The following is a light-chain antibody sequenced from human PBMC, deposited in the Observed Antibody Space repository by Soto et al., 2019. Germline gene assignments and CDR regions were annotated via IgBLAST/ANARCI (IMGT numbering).Light chain of an antibody. CDR1: QSISSY. J-gene: IGKJ2*01. CDR2: GAS. CDR3: QQSYSTPYT. Sequence: DIQMTQSPSSLSASVGDRVTITCRASQSISSYLNWYQQKPGKAPKLLIYGASSLQSGVPSRFSGSGSGTDFTLTISSLQPEDFATYYCQQSYSTPYTFGQGTKVDI. V-gene: IGKV1-39*01.